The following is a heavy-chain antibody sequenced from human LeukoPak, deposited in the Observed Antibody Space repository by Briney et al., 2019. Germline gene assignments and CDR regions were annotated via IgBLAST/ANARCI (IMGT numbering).Heavy chain of an antibody. J-gene: IGHJ4*02. V-gene: IGHV3-23*01. CDR3: ARDNDGAAAGSFDY. CDR1: GFTFSSYA. CDR2: ISGSGGST. Sequence: GGSLRLSCAASGFTFSSYAMSWVRQAPGKGLEWVSAISGSGGSTYHADSVKGRFTISRDNSKNTLYLQMNSLRAEDTAVNYCARDNDGAAAGSFDYWGQGTLVTVSS. D-gene: IGHD6-13*01.